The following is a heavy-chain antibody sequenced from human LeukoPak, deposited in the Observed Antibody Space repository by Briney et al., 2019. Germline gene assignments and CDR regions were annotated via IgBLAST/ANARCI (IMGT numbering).Heavy chain of an antibody. CDR1: GFISDDYG. J-gene: IGHJ5*02. V-gene: IGHV3-20*04. CDR2: INWNGGST. D-gene: IGHD3-3*01. CDR3: ARQTWSGYSWLDP. Sequence: GGSLRLSCAASGFISDDYGMSWVRQAPGKGLEWVSGINWNGGSTGYADSVKGRFTISRDNAKNSLYLQMNSLRAEDTALYYCARQTWSGYSWLDPWGQGTLVTVSS.